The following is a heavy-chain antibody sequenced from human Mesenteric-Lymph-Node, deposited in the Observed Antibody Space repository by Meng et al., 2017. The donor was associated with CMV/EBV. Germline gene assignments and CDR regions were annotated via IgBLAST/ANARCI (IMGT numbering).Heavy chain of an antibody. V-gene: IGHV3-48*03. CDR1: GFTFSSYE. J-gene: IGHJ5*02. D-gene: IGHD2-2*01. Sequence: GGSLRLSCAASGFTFSSYEMNWVRQAPGKGLEWVSYISSGGYTIYYADSVRGRFTISRDNAKNSLYLQMISLRAEDTAVYYCAREGRRPAARSANWFDPWGQGTLVTV. CDR3: AREGRRPAARSANWFDP. CDR2: ISSGGYTI.